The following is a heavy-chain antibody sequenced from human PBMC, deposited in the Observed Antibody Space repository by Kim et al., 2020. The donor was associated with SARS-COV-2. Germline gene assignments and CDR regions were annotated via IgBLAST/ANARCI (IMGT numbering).Heavy chain of an antibody. CDR1: GGSFSGYY. D-gene: IGHD2-2*01. CDR3: ARGQEYQLLSLQGWFDP. Sequence: SETLSLTCAVYGGSFSGYYWSWIRQPPGKGLEWIGEINHSGSTNYNPSLKSRVTISVDTSKNQFSLKLSSVTAADTAVYYCARGQEYQLLSLQGWFDPWGQGTLVTVSS. J-gene: IGHJ5*02. CDR2: INHSGST. V-gene: IGHV4-34*01.